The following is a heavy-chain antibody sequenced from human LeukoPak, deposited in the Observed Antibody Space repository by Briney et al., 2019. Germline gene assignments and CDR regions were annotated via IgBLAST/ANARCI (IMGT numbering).Heavy chain of an antibody. D-gene: IGHD5-12*01. CDR3: ATRLRQQASN. V-gene: IGHV3-23*01. Sequence: GGSLRLSCSASGFTFSSYAMSWVRQAPGKGLEWVSAINARGDSTYYAGSVKGRFTISRDNSKNTLYLQMNSLRDEDTAVYYCATRLRQQASNWGQGTLVTVSS. CDR2: INARGDST. CDR1: GFTFSSYA. J-gene: IGHJ1*01.